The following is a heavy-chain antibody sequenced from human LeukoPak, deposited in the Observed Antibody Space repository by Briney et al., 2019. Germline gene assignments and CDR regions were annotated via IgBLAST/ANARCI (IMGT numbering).Heavy chain of an antibody. D-gene: IGHD6-6*01. CDR3: ARDGVVSSSSPPSFYYYYYHMDV. V-gene: IGHV1-18*01. CDR1: GYTFTSYG. CDR2: ISAYNGKT. Sequence: ASVKVSCKASGYTFTSYGISWVRQAPGQGLEWMGWISAYNGKTNYAQKLQGRVTMTTDTSTSTASMELRSIRSDDTAVYYCARDGVVSSSSPPSFYYYYYHMDVWGKGTTVTVSS. J-gene: IGHJ6*03.